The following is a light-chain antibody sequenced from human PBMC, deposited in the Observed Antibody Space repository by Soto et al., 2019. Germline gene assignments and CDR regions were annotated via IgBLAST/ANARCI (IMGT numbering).Light chain of an antibody. CDR2: GAS. Sequence: ELVLTQSPVTLSLSPGERATLSCRASQSVSSNLAWYQQKPGQAPRLLIYGASTRDTGIPARFSGSGSGTEFTLTISSLQSEDFAVYYCQQRSKWPITFGQGTRLEI. J-gene: IGKJ5*01. CDR3: QQRSKWPIT. V-gene: IGKV3-15*01. CDR1: QSVSSN.